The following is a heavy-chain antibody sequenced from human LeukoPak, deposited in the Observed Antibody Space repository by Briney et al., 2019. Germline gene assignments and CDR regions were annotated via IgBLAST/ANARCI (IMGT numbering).Heavy chain of an antibody. Sequence: PSETLSLTCTVSGGSISSYYWSWIRKPPGKGLEWIGYIYYSGSTNYNPSLKSRVTISVDTSKNQFSLKLSSVTAADTAVYYCARHPAAGLGNFDYWGQGTLVTVSS. V-gene: IGHV4-59*08. J-gene: IGHJ4*02. D-gene: IGHD3-16*01. CDR2: IYYSGST. CDR3: ARHPAAGLGNFDY. CDR1: GGSISSYY.